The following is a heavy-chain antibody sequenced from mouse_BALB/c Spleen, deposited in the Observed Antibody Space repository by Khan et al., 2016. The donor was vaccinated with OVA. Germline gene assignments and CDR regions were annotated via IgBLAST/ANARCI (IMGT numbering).Heavy chain of an antibody. D-gene: IGHD1-2*01. CDR1: GYTFTDYY. V-gene: IGHV1-77*01. CDR3: ARSNYFGYTFAY. J-gene: IGHJ3*01. CDR2: ISPGSGDT. Sequence: QIQLVQSGAELARPGASVKLSCKASGYTFTDYYINWVKQRTGQGLEWIGEISPGSGDTYYNEKFKGKATLTADKSSSTVYMQLSSLTAEASAVYFCARSNYFGYTFAYWGQGTLVTVAA.